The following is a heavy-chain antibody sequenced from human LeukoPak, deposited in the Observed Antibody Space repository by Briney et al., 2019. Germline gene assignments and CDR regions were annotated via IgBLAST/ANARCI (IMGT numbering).Heavy chain of an antibody. CDR1: GGSIRSTTYY. J-gene: IGHJ4*02. CDR2: IYYSGNT. Sequence: SETLSLTCSVSGGSIRSTTYYWGWIRQPPGKGLEWIGSIYYSGNTYYSPSLMSRVTISVDTSKNQFSLNLSSVTAADTAVYFCARAPHFFDTSGSRYYFDYWGQGTLVSVSS. V-gene: IGHV4-39*07. D-gene: IGHD3-22*01. CDR3: ARAPHFFDTSGSRYYFDY.